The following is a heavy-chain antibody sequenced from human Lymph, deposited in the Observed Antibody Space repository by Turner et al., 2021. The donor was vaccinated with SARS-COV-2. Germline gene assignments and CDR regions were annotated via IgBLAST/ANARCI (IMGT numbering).Heavy chain of an antibody. D-gene: IGHD1-26*01. V-gene: IGHV3-30*04. Sequence: QVQLVESGGGVVQPGRSLRLSCAASGFTFSTYAIHWVRQAPGKGLEWVAVISYGGFNKYYSDSVKGQFTISRDNSKNTLYLQMSSLRAEDTAVYYCARGSGSYLSAFDIWGQGTMVTVSS. CDR2: ISYGGFNK. J-gene: IGHJ3*02. CDR3: ARGSGSYLSAFDI. CDR1: GFTFSTYA.